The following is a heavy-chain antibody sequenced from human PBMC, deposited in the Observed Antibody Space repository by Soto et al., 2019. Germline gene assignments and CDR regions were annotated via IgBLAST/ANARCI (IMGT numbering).Heavy chain of an antibody. CDR3: TTEVIGDYYYGMDV. CDR1: GFTFSNAW. Sequence: GGSLRLSCAASGFTFSNAWMNWVRQAPGKGLEWVGRIKSKTDGGTTDYAAPAKGRFTISRDDSKNTLYLQMNSLKTEDTAVYYCTTEVIGDYYYGMDVWGQGTTVTVSS. J-gene: IGHJ6*02. D-gene: IGHD3-3*01. CDR2: IKSKTDGGTT. V-gene: IGHV3-15*07.